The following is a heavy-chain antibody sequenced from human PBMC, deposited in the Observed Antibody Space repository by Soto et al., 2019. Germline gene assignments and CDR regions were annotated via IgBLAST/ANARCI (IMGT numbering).Heavy chain of an antibody. Sequence: EASVKVSCKASRGTFRNYTISWVRQAPGQGLEWMGRIFPIFGTANYAQRFQGRVTITADTVTSTAYMELSSLRSEDSAVYYCARDRLFSDNSGYHLDYWGQGALVTVSS. CDR2: IFPIFGTA. CDR1: RGTFRNYT. D-gene: IGHD3-22*01. CDR3: ARDRLFSDNSGYHLDY. V-gene: IGHV1-69*08. J-gene: IGHJ4*02.